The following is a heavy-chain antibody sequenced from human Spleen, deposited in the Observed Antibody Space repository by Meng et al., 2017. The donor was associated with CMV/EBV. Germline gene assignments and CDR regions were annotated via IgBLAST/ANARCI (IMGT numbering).Heavy chain of an antibody. CDR3: ARDRGTYLAYFDY. J-gene: IGHJ4*02. Sequence: ASGYTFITYGMSWMRQAPGQGLEWMGWSSTQNGNTNYAKKFQDRLTMTTDPSTSTVYMELRSLRSDDTAVYFCARDRGTYLAYFDYWGQGTLVTVSS. CDR1: GYTFITYG. D-gene: IGHD1-26*01. V-gene: IGHV1-18*01. CDR2: SSTQNGNT.